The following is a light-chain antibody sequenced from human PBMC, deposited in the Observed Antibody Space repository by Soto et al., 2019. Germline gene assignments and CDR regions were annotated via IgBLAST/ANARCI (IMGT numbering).Light chain of an antibody. V-gene: IGLV2-14*01. CDR2: DVS. Sequence: QSALTQPASVSGSPGQSITISCTGTSSDIGGYNYVSWYQQHPGKAPKLMIYDVSNRPSGVSNRFSGSKSGNTASLTISGRQAEDEADYYCSSYTSSSILFGGGTKLTVL. CDR3: SSYTSSSIL. J-gene: IGLJ2*01. CDR1: SSDIGGYNY.